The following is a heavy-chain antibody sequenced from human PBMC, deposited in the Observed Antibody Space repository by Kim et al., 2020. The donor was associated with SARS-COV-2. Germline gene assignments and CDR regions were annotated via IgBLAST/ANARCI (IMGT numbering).Heavy chain of an antibody. CDR2: IKQDGSEK. Sequence: GGSLRLSCAASGFTFSSYWMSWVRQAPGKGLEWVANIKQDGSEKYYVDSVKGRFTISRDNAKNSLYLQMNSLRAEDTAVYYCARDSYAWFGELLWTLWGSSFDYWGHGTLVTVSS. CDR1: GFTFSSYW. V-gene: IGHV3-7*01. CDR3: ARDSYAWFGELLWTLWGSSFDY. D-gene: IGHD3-10*01. J-gene: IGHJ4*01.